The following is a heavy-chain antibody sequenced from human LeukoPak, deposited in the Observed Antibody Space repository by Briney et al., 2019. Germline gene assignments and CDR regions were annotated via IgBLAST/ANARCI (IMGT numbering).Heavy chain of an antibody. CDR2: ISPKNGNT. Sequence: ASVKVSCKASGYTFTSYGLSWVRQAPGQGLEWMGWISPKNGNTNYAQNPQGRVSLTTDTSTSTAYMELRSLRSDDTAMYYCARRYCSGGACYRHFDYWGQGTLVTVSS. CDR3: ARRYCSGGACYRHFDY. J-gene: IGHJ4*02. CDR1: GYTFTSYG. V-gene: IGHV1-18*01. D-gene: IGHD2-15*01.